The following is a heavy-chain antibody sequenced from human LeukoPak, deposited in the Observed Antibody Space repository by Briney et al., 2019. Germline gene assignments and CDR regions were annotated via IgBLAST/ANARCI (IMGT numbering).Heavy chain of an antibody. CDR1: GYNFISYY. J-gene: IGHJ6*02. D-gene: IGHD2-8*01. CDR3: AREDAVLVDAVRYYYYGMDV. V-gene: IGHV1-46*01. Sequence: ASVKVSCKASGYNFISYYMHWVRPAPGQGLEWMGIINPSGGSTSYAQKFQDRVTMTRDTSTSTVYMELSSLKSEDTAVYYCAREDAVLVDAVRYYYYGMDVWGQGTTVTVSS. CDR2: INPSGGST.